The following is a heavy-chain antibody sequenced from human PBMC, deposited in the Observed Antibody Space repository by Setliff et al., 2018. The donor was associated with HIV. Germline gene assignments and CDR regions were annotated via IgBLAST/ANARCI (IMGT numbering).Heavy chain of an antibody. V-gene: IGHV4-4*02. J-gene: IGHJ3*02. Sequence: PSETLSLTCAVSGGSISSGNWLNWVRQPPGKGLEWIGEIYHSGSANYNPSLKSRVTISVDKSKNQFSLKLSSVTAADTAVYYCARATRRNDAFDIWGQGTMVTVSS. CDR3: ARATRRNDAFDI. D-gene: IGHD1-1*01. CDR1: GGSISSGNW. CDR2: IYHSGSA.